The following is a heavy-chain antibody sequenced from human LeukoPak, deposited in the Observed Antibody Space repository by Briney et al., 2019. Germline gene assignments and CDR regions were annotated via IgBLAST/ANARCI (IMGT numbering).Heavy chain of an antibody. CDR1: GFTVSSNY. J-gene: IGHJ6*04. CDR3: AELGITMIGGV. V-gene: IGHV3-53*01. CDR2: TYSNGRT. D-gene: IGHD3-10*02. Sequence: GGSLRLSCAASGFTVSSNYMSWVRQAPGKGLEWVSVTYSNGRTYYADSVKGRFTISRDNAKNSLYLQMNSLRAEDTAVYYCAELGITMIGGVWGKGTTVTISS.